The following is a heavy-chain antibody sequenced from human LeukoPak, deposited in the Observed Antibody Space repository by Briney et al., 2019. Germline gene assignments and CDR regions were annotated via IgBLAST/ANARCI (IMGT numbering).Heavy chain of an antibody. CDR2: IFYTGSS. Sequence: SSETLSLTCTVSGGSISSYYWSWIRQPPGKGLEWIGYIFYTGSSNYNPSLKSRVTISLDRSKNQFSLRLTSVTAADTAVYYCARAGAWQIDPWGQGTLVTVSS. V-gene: IGHV4-59*01. CDR3: ARAGAWQIDP. D-gene: IGHD3-10*01. J-gene: IGHJ5*02. CDR1: GGSISSYY.